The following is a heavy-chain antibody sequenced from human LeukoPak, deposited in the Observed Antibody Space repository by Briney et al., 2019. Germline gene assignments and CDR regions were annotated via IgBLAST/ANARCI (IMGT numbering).Heavy chain of an antibody. V-gene: IGHV3-33*01. D-gene: IGHD3-10*01. CDR1: GFTFSSYG. Sequence: GGSLRLSCAASGFTFSSYGMHWVRQAPGKGLEWVAVIWYDGSNKYYADSVKGRFTISRDNSKNTLYLQMNSLRAEDTAVYYCARVGEYYYYGMDVWGQGTLVTVSS. CDR3: ARVGEYYYYGMDV. J-gene: IGHJ6*02. CDR2: IWYDGSNK.